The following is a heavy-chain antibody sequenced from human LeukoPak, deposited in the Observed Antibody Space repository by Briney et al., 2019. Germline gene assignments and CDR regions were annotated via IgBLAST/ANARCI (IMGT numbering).Heavy chain of an antibody. V-gene: IGHV4-34*01. Sequence: SETLSLTCAVYGGSFSGYYWSWIRQPPGKGLGWIGEINHSGSTNYNPSSKSRVTISVDTSKNQFSLKLSSVTAADTAVYYCARSYSGSYYGTLDYWGQGTLVTVSS. CDR1: GGSFSGYY. CDR2: INHSGST. CDR3: ARSYSGSYYGTLDY. J-gene: IGHJ4*02. D-gene: IGHD1-26*01.